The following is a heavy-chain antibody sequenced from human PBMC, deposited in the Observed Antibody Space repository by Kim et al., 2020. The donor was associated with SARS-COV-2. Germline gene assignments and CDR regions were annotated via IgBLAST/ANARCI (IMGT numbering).Heavy chain of an antibody. Sequence: GGSLRLSCAASGFTVSSNYMSWVRQAPGKGLEWVSVIYSGGSTYYADSVKGRFTISRDNSKNTLYLQMNSLRAEDTAVYYCARDHGGGYNSLFDYWGQGTLVTVSS. CDR1: GFTVSSNY. CDR3: ARDHGGGYNSLFDY. D-gene: IGHD5-12*01. V-gene: IGHV3-53*01. J-gene: IGHJ4*02. CDR2: IYSGGST.